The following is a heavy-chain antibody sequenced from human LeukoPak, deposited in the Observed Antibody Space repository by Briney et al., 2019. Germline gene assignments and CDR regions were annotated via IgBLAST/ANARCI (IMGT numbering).Heavy chain of an antibody. CDR3: AKDWGY. J-gene: IGHJ4*02. D-gene: IGHD3-16*01. CDR2: ISSSSGSI. CDR1: GFTFSTYS. Sequence: GGSLRLSCAASGFTFSTYSMNWVRQAPGKGLEWLSFISSSSGSIYYADSVKGRFTISRDNAKNSLYLQMNSLRAEDTAVYYCAKDWGYWGQGTLVTVSS. V-gene: IGHV3-48*01.